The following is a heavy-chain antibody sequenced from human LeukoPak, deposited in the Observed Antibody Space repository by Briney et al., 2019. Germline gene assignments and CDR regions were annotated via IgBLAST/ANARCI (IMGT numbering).Heavy chain of an antibody. CDR3: AKDMRIAAAGSFDY. Sequence: PGGSLRLSCAASGFSLSAYWMTWVRQAPGKGLEWVANINRDGSQKNHVDSVKGRFTISRDNAKNSLYLQMNSLRAEDTALYYCAKDMRIAAAGSFDYWGQGTLVTVSS. D-gene: IGHD6-13*01. CDR2: INRDGSQK. V-gene: IGHV3-7*03. J-gene: IGHJ4*02. CDR1: GFSLSAYW.